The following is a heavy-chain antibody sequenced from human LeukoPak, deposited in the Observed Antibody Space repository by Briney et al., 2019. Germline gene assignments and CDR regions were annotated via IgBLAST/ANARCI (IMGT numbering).Heavy chain of an antibody. J-gene: IGHJ5*02. CDR1: GGAVSGYY. D-gene: IGHD3-22*01. CDR3: ARVGDSSGYSLCDP. Sequence: PSETLSLTCTVSGGAVSGYYWSWIRQPPGKGLEYIGYIHYSGSTDYNPSLKSRVTMSIDTSENQFSLRLSSVTAADTAVYYCARVGDSSGYSLCDPWGQGTLVTVSS. V-gene: IGHV4-59*02. CDR2: IHYSGST.